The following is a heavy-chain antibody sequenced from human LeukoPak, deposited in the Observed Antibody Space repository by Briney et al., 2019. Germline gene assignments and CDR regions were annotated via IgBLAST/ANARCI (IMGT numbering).Heavy chain of an antibody. CDR3: ARVRGYCSSTICSRYYFDY. V-gene: IGHV4-38-2*01. CDR1: GYSISRGYY. J-gene: IGHJ4*02. Sequence: SQTLSLTCAVSGYSISRGYYWGWIRQPPGKGLEGIGTIYHSVSTYYNPSLKTRVTIPVHTSKNQFSLKLTSVTAADTAVYYCARVRGYCSSTICSRYYFDYWGQGTLVTVYS. CDR2: IYHSVST. D-gene: IGHD2-2*01.